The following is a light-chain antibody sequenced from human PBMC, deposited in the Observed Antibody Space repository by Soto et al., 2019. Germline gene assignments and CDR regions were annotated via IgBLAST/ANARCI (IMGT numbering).Light chain of an antibody. V-gene: IGLV1-44*01. J-gene: IGLJ2*01. Sequence: QSVLTQPPSASGTPGQRVTISCSGSTSNIGRNTVTWYQHLPGTAPKLLIYGDYQRPSGVPDRFSGSKSGTSAALAISGLRSEDEADYYCAAGDDSLNGLVFGGGTKLTVL. CDR3: AAGDDSLNGLV. CDR1: TSNIGRNT. CDR2: GDY.